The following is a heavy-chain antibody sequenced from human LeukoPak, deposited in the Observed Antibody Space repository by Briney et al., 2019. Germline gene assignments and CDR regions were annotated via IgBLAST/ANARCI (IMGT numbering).Heavy chain of an antibody. V-gene: IGHV3-23*01. CDR1: GFTFNTYA. CDR2: IGGGGGT. CDR3: AKGNSGYNSGYYYHFFDY. D-gene: IGHD5-12*01. J-gene: IGHJ4*02. Sequence: GESLRLSCAASGFTFNTYAMSWVRQAPGKGLEWVSSIGGGGGTYYADSLKGRFTISRDNSKNTLYLQMNSLRAEDTAVYYCAKGNSGYNSGYYYHFFDYWGQGTLVTVSP.